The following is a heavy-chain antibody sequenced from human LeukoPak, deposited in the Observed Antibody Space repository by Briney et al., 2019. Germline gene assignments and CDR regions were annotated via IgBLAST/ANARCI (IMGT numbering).Heavy chain of an antibody. CDR1: GFTFSGSA. D-gene: IGHD3-10*01. V-gene: IGHV3-73*01. CDR2: IRSKATSYAT. CDR3: TRRLYGSGSYYVSDY. Sequence: GGSLRLSCAASGFTFSGSAMHWVRQASGKGLEWVGRIRSKATSYATAYAASVKGRFTISRDDSKNTAYLQMNSLKTEDTAVYYCTRRLYGSGSYYVSDYWGQGTLVTVSS. J-gene: IGHJ4*02.